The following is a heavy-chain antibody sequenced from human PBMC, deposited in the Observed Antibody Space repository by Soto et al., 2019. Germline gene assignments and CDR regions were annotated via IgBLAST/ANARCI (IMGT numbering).Heavy chain of an antibody. CDR2: IRFDGSTA. CDR3: VRDRPNTESLTGYFDT. D-gene: IGHD3-9*01. V-gene: IGHV3-33*01. CDR1: GFVFRTFR. Sequence: VGSLRLSCEASGFVFRTFRMHWVRRAPGKGLEWLATIRFDGSTARYAESVRGRFKISRDNSMNTLYLQLDRLRVEDTAVYYCVRDRPNTESLTGYFDTWGQGTPVTVSS. J-gene: IGHJ4*02.